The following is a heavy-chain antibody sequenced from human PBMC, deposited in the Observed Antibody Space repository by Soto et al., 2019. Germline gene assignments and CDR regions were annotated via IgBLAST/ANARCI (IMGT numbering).Heavy chain of an antibody. D-gene: IGHD3-9*01. V-gene: IGHV1-3*01. Sequence: QVQLEQSGAEVKKPGASVKISCKASGYIFTTYDMHWVRQAPGQRLEWMGWLNAGNGNTKYSQKFQERVTITRDTTASPTYMELTSLRSVETPVYYCAMDARASADVMTGYPHDALAIRGQGKMVTVSS. J-gene: IGHJ3*02. CDR1: GYIFTTYD. CDR3: AMDARASADVMTGYPHDALAI. CDR2: LNAGNGNT.